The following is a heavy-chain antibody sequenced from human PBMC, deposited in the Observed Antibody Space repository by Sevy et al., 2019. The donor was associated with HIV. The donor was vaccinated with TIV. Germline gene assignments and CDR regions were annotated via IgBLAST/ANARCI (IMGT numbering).Heavy chain of an antibody. D-gene: IGHD1-26*01. Sequence: GGSLRLSCAASGFTFSSYAMSWVRQAPGKGLEWVSAISGSGGSTYYADSVKGRFTISRDNSKNTLYLQMNSLRAEDTAVYYCAKAVGATPHYYYGIDVWGQGTTVTVSS. V-gene: IGHV3-23*01. CDR2: ISGSGGST. CDR1: GFTFSSYA. CDR3: AKAVGATPHYYYGIDV. J-gene: IGHJ6*02.